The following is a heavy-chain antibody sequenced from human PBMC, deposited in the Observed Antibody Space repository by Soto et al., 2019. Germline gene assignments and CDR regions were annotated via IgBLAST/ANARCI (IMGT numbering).Heavy chain of an antibody. CDR3: ARGSRDSGWYEGYYFDY. V-gene: IGHV1-2*04. CDR2: INPNSGGT. J-gene: IGHJ4*02. Sequence: GASVKVSCKASGYTFTGYYMHWVRQAPGQGLEWMGWINPNSGGTNYAQKFQGWVTMTRDTSISTAYMELSRLRSDDTAVYFCARGSRDSGWYEGYYFDYWGQGTLVTVS. D-gene: IGHD6-19*01. CDR1: GYTFTGYY.